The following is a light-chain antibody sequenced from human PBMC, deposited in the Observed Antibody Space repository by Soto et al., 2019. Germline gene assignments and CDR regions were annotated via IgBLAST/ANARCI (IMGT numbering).Light chain of an antibody. CDR3: QKYNSAPQGA. J-gene: IGKJ3*01. CDR1: QGISNY. Sequence: DIQMTQSPSSLSASVGDRFTITCRSSQGISNYLAWYQQKPGKVPKLLIYAASTLQSGVPSRFSGSGSGTDFTLTISSLQPEDVATYYCQKYNSAPQGAFGPGTKVDIK. CDR2: AAS. V-gene: IGKV1-27*01.